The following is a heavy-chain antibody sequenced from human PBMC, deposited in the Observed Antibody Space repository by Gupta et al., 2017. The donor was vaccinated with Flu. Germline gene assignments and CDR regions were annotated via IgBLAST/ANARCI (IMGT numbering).Heavy chain of an antibody. CDR2: ISSSSSYI. J-gene: IGHJ4*02. CDR3: ARVSSYYGSGGSCYSLDY. CDR1: GFTFSSYS. V-gene: IGHV3-21*01. D-gene: IGHD2-15*01. Sequence: EVQLVESGGGLVKPGGSLRRSCAASGFTFSSYSMNWVRQAPGKGLEWVSSISSSSSYIYYADSVKGRFTISRDNAKNSLYLQMNSLRAEDTAVYYCARVSSYYGSGGSCYSLDYWGQGTLVTVSS.